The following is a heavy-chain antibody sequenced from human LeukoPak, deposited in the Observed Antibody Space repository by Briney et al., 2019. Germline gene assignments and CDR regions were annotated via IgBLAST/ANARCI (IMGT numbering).Heavy chain of an antibody. CDR1: EDTLRNVA. V-gene: IGHV1-69*06. D-gene: IGHD3-22*01. J-gene: IGHJ4*02. CDR2: IIPMIATA. CDR3: ARGAGWLYD. Sequence: GASVKVSCKTTEDTLRNVAFSWVRQAPGQGLEWLGGIIPMIATASYSQEFQGRVSINADKSTNTVYMELSSLKLEDTAVYYCARGAGWLYDWGQGTLVIVSS.